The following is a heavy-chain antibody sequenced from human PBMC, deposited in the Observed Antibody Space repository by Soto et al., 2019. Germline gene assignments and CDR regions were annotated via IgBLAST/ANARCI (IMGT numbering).Heavy chain of an antibody. Sequence: ASVKVSCKASGYTFTSYAMHWVRQAPGQRLEWMGWINAGNGNTKYSQKFQGRVTITRDTSASTAYMELSSLRSEDTAAYYCASMTTVTKDFDSWWAQGTLVTVSS. D-gene: IGHD4-17*01. CDR2: INAGNGNT. J-gene: IGHJ4*02. CDR3: ASMTTVTKDFDSW. V-gene: IGHV1-3*01. CDR1: GYTFTSYA.